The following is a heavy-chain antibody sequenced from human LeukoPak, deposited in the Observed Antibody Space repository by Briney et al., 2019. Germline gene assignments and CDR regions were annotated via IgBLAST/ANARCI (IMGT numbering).Heavy chain of an antibody. D-gene: IGHD6-19*01. Sequence: PSETLSLTCTVSGGSISSYYWSWIRQPAGKGLEWIGRIYTSGSTNYNPSLKSRVTMSVDTSKSQFSLKLSSVTAADTAVYYCASSIAVAGTDYWGQGTLVTVSS. CDR1: GGSISSYY. V-gene: IGHV4-4*07. J-gene: IGHJ4*02. CDR3: ASSIAVAGTDY. CDR2: IYTSGST.